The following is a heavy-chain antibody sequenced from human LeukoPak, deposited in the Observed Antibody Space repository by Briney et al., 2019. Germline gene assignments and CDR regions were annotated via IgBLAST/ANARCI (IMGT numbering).Heavy chain of an antibody. CDR3: TKDQGLLWFGELNV. V-gene: IGHV3-23*01. Sequence: PGGSLRLSCAASGFTFSSHAMSWVRQAPGKGLEWVSAISGSGGRTYYADSVKGRFTSSRDNSKNMVSLQMNSLRAEDTAAYYCTKDQGLLWFGELNVWGKGATVTVSS. D-gene: IGHD3-10*01. CDR2: ISGSGGRT. CDR1: GFTFSSHA. J-gene: IGHJ6*04.